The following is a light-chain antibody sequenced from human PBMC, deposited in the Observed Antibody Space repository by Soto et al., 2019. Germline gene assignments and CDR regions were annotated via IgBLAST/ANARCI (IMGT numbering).Light chain of an antibody. CDR2: GAA. CDR1: QSISTY. V-gene: IGKV1-39*01. J-gene: IGKJ1*01. Sequence: DIKMTQSPSSLPASVGDRVTITCRASQSISTYLNWYQQKPGKAPNLLIYGAATLQSEVPSRFSGSGSGTDFTLTITSLQAEDFATYYCQQTYTTPWTFGQGTKVEIK. CDR3: QQTYTTPWT.